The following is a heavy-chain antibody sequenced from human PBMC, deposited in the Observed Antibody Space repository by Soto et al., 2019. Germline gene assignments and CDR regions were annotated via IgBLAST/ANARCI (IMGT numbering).Heavy chain of an antibody. D-gene: IGHD3-3*01. CDR3: ARDMRAYDFSRDGHYYGMDV. Sequence: GGSLKLSCAASGFTFSSYSMYWVRQAPGKGLEWVSSISSSSSYIYYADSVKGRFTISRDNAKNSLYLQMNSLRAEDTAVYYCARDMRAYDFSRDGHYYGMDVWGQGTTVTVSS. J-gene: IGHJ6*02. V-gene: IGHV3-21*01. CDR1: GFTFSSYS. CDR2: ISSSSSYI.